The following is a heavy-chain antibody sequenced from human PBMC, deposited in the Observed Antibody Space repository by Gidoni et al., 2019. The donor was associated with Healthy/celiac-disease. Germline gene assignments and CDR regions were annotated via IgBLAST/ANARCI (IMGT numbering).Heavy chain of an antibody. CDR3: ASCSSTSCYPRHYFDY. D-gene: IGHD2-2*01. V-gene: IGHV1-18*01. Sequence: VQLVQSGAEVKKPGASVTVSCEASGSTFTRLGISWVRQAPGQGLEWMGWISADNGNTNYAQKLQGRVTMTTDTSTSTAYMELRSLRSDDTAVYYCASCSSTSCYPRHYFDYWGQGTLVTVSS. J-gene: IGHJ4*02. CDR1: GSTFTRLG. CDR2: ISADNGNT.